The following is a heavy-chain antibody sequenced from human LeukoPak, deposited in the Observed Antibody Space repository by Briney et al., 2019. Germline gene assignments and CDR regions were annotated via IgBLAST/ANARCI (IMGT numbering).Heavy chain of an antibody. D-gene: IGHD4-17*01. J-gene: IGHJ4*02. V-gene: IGHV4-30-4*01. CDR1: GGSISCGDYY. Sequence: PSETLSLTCTVSGGSISCGDYYWSWIRQPPGKGLKWIGYIFYSGNTYYNPSLKSRVTISVDTSKNQFSLKLSSVTAADTAVYYCARRRPVTTYFDYWGQGTLVTVSS. CDR2: IFYSGNT. CDR3: ARRRPVTTYFDY.